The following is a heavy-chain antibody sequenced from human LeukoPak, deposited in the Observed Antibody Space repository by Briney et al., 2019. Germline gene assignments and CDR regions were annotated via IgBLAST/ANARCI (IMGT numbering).Heavy chain of an antibody. J-gene: IGHJ5*02. CDR2: INHSGST. Sequence: SENLSLTCAVYGGSFSGYYWSWIRQPPGKGLEWIGEINHSGSTNYNPSLKSRVTISVDTSKNQFSLKLSSVTAADTAVYYCARGPRITMVRGVIRGRWFDPWGQGTLVTVSS. CDR3: ARGPRITMVRGVIRGRWFDP. V-gene: IGHV4-34*01. D-gene: IGHD3-10*01. CDR1: GGSFSGYY.